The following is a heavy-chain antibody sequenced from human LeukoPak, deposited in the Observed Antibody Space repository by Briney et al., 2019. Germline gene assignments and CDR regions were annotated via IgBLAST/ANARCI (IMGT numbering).Heavy chain of an antibody. V-gene: IGHV3-30*18. Sequence: GGSLRLSCAASGFTFSSYGMHWVRQAPGKGLEWVAVISYDGSNKYYADSVKGRFTISRDNSKNTLYLQVDSLRAEDTAVYYCAKGWRMSDPWGQGTLVTVSS. CDR2: ISYDGSNK. D-gene: IGHD1-1*01. CDR3: AKGWRMSDP. CDR1: GFTFSSYG. J-gene: IGHJ5*02.